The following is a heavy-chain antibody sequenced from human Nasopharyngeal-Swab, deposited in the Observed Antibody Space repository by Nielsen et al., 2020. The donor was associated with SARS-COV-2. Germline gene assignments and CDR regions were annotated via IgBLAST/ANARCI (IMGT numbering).Heavy chain of an antibody. D-gene: IGHD3-3*01. CDR1: GFSFSDYD. CDR3: AKGDDFWNDYGGFDI. CDR2: ISYDGSNK. J-gene: IGHJ3*02. Sequence: GESLKISCAASGFSFSDYDMHWARQAPGKALEWVAVISYDGSNKYYADSVKGRFTISRDNSKSTLYLQMSSLRAEDTAVFYCAKGDDFWNDYGGFDIWGQGTMVTVSS. V-gene: IGHV3-30*18.